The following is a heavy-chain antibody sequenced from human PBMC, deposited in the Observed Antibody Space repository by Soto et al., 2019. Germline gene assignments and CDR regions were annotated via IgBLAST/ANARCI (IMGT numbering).Heavy chain of an antibody. CDR1: GFTFSSYA. Sequence: GGSLRLSCAASGFTFSSYAMSWVRQAPGKGLEWVSAISGSGGSTYYADSVKGRFTISRENSKNTLYLQMNSLRAEDTAVYYCAKARHYYDSSGYVYYFDYWGQGTLVTVSS. V-gene: IGHV3-23*01. CDR3: AKARHYYDSSGYVYYFDY. D-gene: IGHD3-22*01. J-gene: IGHJ4*02. CDR2: ISGSGGST.